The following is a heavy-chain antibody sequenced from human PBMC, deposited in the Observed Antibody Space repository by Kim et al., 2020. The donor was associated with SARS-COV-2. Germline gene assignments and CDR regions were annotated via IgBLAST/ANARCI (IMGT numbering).Heavy chain of an antibody. D-gene: IGHD3-3*01. CDR1: GCSISSYY. Sequence: SETLSLTCTVSGCSISSYYWSWIRQPPGKGLEWIGYIYYSGSTNYNPSPKSRVTISVDTSKNQFPLKLSSVPAADTAAYYCARGRSITVFGVVTAHSYM. V-gene: IGHV4-59*01. CDR2: IYYSGST. CDR3: ARGRSITVFGVVTAHSYM. J-gene: IGHJ6*03.